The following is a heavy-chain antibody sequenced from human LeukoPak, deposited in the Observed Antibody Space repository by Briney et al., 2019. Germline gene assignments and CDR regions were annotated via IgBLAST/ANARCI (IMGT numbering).Heavy chain of an antibody. CDR2: ISPYSGNT. V-gene: IGHV1-18*01. Sequence: ASVKVSCKISGYNLRSYGISWVRQAPGQGLEWLGWISPYSGNTNYTEKVQHRVTMTTDTSTSTVYMELRSLRSDDTAIYYCARDDPFLWFDDWGQGTLVTVSA. J-gene: IGHJ5*02. D-gene: IGHD2-21*01. CDR3: ARDDPFLWFDD. CDR1: GYNLRSYG.